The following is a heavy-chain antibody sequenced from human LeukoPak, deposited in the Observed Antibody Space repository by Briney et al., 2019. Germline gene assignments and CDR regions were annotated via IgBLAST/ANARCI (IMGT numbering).Heavy chain of an antibody. CDR3: ARGNDYYGMDV. CDR2: INANTGYS. Sequence: ASVKVSCKASGYIFVNYAMNWVRQAPGQGLEWMGWINANTGYSTYAQGFTGRFVFSSDTSVSTAYLQISSLKAEDTAVYYCARGNDYYGMDVWGQGTTVTVSS. V-gene: IGHV7-4-1*02. CDR1: GYIFVNYA. J-gene: IGHJ6*02.